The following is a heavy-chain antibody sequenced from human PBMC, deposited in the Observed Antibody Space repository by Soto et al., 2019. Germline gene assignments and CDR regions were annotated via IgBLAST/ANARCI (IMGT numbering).Heavy chain of an antibody. V-gene: IGHV3-30*18. CDR3: ANGRGITMVRGVL. D-gene: IGHD3-10*01. CDR1: GFTFSSYG. J-gene: IGHJ4*02. CDR2: ISYDGSNK. Sequence: QVQLVESGGGVVQPGRSLRLSCAASGFTFSSYGMHWVRQAPGKGLEWVAVISYDGSNKYYADSMKGRFTISRDNSKNTLYLQMNSLSAEDTVVYYWANGRGITMVRGVLWGQGTLVTVSS.